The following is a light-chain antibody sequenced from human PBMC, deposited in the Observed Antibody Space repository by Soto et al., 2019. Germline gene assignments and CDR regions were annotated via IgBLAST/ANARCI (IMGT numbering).Light chain of an antibody. V-gene: IGLV2-23*02. Sequence: QSALTQPASVSGSPGQSITISCTGTNTDIANYNLVSWYQQRPGKAPKLIIYEADKRPSGLYDRFSGSKSGNTASLTVSGLQAEDEADYYCSSYAGSRSFVFGGGTKVTVL. J-gene: IGLJ3*02. CDR1: NTDIANYNL. CDR2: EAD. CDR3: SSYAGSRSFV.